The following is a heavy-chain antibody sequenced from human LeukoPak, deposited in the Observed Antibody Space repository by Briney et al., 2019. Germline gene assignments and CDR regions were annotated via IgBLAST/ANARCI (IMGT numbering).Heavy chain of an antibody. J-gene: IGHJ4*02. V-gene: IGHV4-59*08. D-gene: IGHD4-11*01. Sequence: PSETLSLTCTVSGGSISSYYWSWIRQPPGKGLEWIGYIYYSGSTNYNLSLKSRVTISVDTSKDQFSLKLSSVTAADTAVYYCARHRSDYTNFDYWGQGTLVTVSS. CDR1: GGSISSYY. CDR2: IYYSGST. CDR3: ARHRSDYTNFDY.